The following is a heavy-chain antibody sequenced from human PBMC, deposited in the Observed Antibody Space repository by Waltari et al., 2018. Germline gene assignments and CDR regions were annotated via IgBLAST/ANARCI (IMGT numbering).Heavy chain of an antibody. V-gene: IGHV4-4*07. CDR1: GVSISADY. CDR2: IYSRGGT. CDR3: ARDHVVFLNNWFDS. J-gene: IGHJ5*01. D-gene: IGHD2-21*01. Sequence: QVQLQESGPGLVKPSETLSLTCSVSGVSISADYWSWLRQPSGKGLEWIGRIYSRGGTDYNPSLKILATVSIDTSKKQFSLELISVTAADTAVYYCARDHVVFLNNWFDSWGQGIQVTVPS.